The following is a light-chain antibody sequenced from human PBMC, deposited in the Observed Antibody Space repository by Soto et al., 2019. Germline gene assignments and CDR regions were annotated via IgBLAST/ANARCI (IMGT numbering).Light chain of an antibody. CDR2: EVN. Sequence: QSVLTQPASVSGSPGQSITISCTGTSSDVGAYNHVSWYQQHPGKAPQLIIYEVNNRPSGLSNRFSASKSGNTASLTISGLQAEDGAHYYCSSYADRYTLVFGGGTKVTVL. J-gene: IGLJ2*01. V-gene: IGLV2-14*01. CDR1: SSDVGAYNH. CDR3: SSYADRYTLV.